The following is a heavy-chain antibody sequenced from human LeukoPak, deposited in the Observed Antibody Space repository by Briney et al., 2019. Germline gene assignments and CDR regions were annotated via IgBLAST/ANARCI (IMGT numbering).Heavy chain of an antibody. D-gene: IGHD1-1*01. CDR3: ARERAFDI. J-gene: IGHJ3*02. Sequence: GGSLRLSCAASGFTFSSYGMHWVRQAPGKGLEWVSVIYSGNSTYYADSVKGRFTISRDNAKNSVYLQMNSLRAEDTAVYYCARERAFDIWGQGTMVTVSS. CDR2: IYSGNST. V-gene: IGHV3-NL1*01. CDR1: GFTFSSYG.